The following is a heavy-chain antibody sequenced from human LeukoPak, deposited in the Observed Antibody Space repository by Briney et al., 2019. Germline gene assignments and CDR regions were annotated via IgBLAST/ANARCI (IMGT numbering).Heavy chain of an antibody. V-gene: IGHV1-18*01. D-gene: IGHD3-22*01. CDR2: ISPYNGNT. Sequence: ASVKVSCKASGYIFTTYGISWVRQAPGQGLEWMGWISPYNGNTKYAQKLQGRVTMTTHTSTSTAYMELRSLRSDDTAVYYCARGDTSGYYPPSDDWGQGTLVTVSS. CDR1: GYIFTTYG. CDR3: ARGDTSGYYPPSDD. J-gene: IGHJ4*02.